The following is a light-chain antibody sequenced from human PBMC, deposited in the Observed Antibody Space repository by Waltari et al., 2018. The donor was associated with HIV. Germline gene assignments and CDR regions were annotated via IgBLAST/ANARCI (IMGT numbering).Light chain of an antibody. J-gene: IGKJ4*01. Sequence: DIVMTPSPDFLSVSLGERATINCKYSQSLFYSSKNKNFLAWYQVKQQQAPKLLIYWASTLHVVVPGRFSGSGSGADFTLTIDSLQLEDVAVYYCQQYYATSVTFGGGT. V-gene: IGKV4-1*01. CDR2: WAS. CDR3: QQYYATSVT. CDR1: QSLFYSSKNKNF.